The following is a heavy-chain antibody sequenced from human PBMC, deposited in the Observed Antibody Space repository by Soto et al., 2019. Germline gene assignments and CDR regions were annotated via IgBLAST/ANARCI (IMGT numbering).Heavy chain of an antibody. CDR2: IISSTSHT. Sequence: QVQLVESGGGLVKPGGSLRLSCAVSGFTFSDYYMTWIRQAPGKGLAWVSYIISSTSHTNYADSVKGRFTISRDNAKNSLFLQMNSLRAEDTAVYYCARGRGAAADYFDFWGQGTLVTVSS. CDR3: ARGRGAAADYFDF. CDR1: GFTFSDYY. V-gene: IGHV3-11*05. D-gene: IGHD6-13*01. J-gene: IGHJ4*02.